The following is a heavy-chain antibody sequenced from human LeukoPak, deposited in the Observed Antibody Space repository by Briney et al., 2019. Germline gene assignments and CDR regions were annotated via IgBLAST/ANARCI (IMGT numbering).Heavy chain of an antibody. D-gene: IGHD4-17*01. CDR3: AREGDYGDYSKSFYYMDV. Sequence: SETLSLTCTVSGGYIGSYYWSWIRQPAGKGLEWIGRIYTSENTDYNPSLKSRVTMSVDMSTSQFSLRLPSVTAADTAVYYCAREGDYGDYSKSFYYMDVWGKGTTVTVSS. J-gene: IGHJ6*03. CDR2: IYTSENT. CDR1: GGYIGSYY. V-gene: IGHV4-4*07.